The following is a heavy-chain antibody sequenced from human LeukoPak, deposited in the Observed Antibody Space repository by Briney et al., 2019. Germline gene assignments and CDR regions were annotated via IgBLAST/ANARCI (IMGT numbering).Heavy chain of an antibody. J-gene: IGHJ4*02. D-gene: IGHD1-26*01. CDR1: GYSSTNYW. Sequence: GESLKISCKGSGYSSTNYWISWVRQMPGKGLEWMGRTDPSDSYPIYSPYFPGHVTISPAKSISTAYLQWSSLKASDTAMYYCARRGSYGGSDYWGQGTLLTVSS. V-gene: IGHV5-10-1*01. CDR3: ARRGSYGGSDY. CDR2: TDPSDSYP.